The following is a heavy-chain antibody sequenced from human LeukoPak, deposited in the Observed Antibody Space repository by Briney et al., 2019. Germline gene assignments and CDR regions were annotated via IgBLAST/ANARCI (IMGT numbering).Heavy chain of an antibody. Sequence: GASVKVSCKASEYTFTDYYMHWVRQAPGQGLEWMGWINPNSGDTNYAQKFQGRVTMTRDPSISTAYMAVSRLRSDDTAVYYCARDAWLVGTTNLYYFDYWGQGTLVTVSS. D-gene: IGHD1-26*01. J-gene: IGHJ4*02. CDR3: ARDAWLVGTTNLYYFDY. CDR1: EYTFTDYY. V-gene: IGHV1-2*02. CDR2: INPNSGDT.